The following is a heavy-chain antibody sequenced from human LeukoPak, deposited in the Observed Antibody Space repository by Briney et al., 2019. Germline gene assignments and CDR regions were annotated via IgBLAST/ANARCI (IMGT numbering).Heavy chain of an antibody. CDR1: GGSISSYY. Sequence: SETLSLTCTVSGGSISSYYWSWIRQPAGKGLEWIGRIYTSGSTNYNPSLKSRVTMSADTSKNQFSLKLSSVTAADTAEYYCARGGVMDEDTVRFDYWGQGTLVTVSS. CDR3: ARGGVMDEDTVRFDY. D-gene: IGHD5-18*01. V-gene: IGHV4-4*07. CDR2: IYTSGST. J-gene: IGHJ4*02.